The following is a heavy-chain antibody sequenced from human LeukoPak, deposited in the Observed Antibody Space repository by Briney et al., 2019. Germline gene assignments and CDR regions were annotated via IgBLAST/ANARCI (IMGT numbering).Heavy chain of an antibody. J-gene: IGHJ3*02. D-gene: IGHD3-3*01. CDR3: ARDMDLGVVGAFDI. CDR2: ISSSSSTI. CDR1: GFTFSSYS. Sequence: GGSLRLSCAASGFTFSSYSMNWVRQAPGKGLEWVSYISSSSSTIYYADSVKGRFTISRDNAKNSLYLQMNSLRAEDTAVYYCARDMDLGVVGAFDIWGQGTMVTVFS. V-gene: IGHV3-48*04.